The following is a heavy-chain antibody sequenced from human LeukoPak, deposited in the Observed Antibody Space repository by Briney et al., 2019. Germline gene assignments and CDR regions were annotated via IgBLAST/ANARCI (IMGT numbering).Heavy chain of an antibody. CDR2: ISSSGGST. Sequence: GGSLRLSCAASGFTFSSYSMHWVRQAPGKGLEYASAISSSGGSTYYANSVTGRFTISRDNSKNTLYLQMGSLRAEDMAVYYCARTYCSSTSCLVDYWGQGTLVTVSS. CDR3: ARTYCSSTSCLVDY. V-gene: IGHV3-64*01. J-gene: IGHJ4*02. D-gene: IGHD2-2*01. CDR1: GFTFSSYS.